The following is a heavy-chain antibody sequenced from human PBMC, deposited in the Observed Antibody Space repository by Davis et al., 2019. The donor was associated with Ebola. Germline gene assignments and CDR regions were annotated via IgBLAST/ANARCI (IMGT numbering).Heavy chain of an antibody. CDR3: ARAQFGDVVLDY. CDR2: IGTAGDT. J-gene: IGHJ4*02. V-gene: IGHV3-13*01. D-gene: IGHD4-17*01. CDR1: GFTFRTYD. Sequence: PGGSLRLSCAASGFTFRTYDMHWVRQPTGKGLEWVSVIGTAGDTYYRGSVNGRFTISRENARNSLYLQMNSLTAGDTAVYYCARAQFGDVVLDYWGQGTLVTVSS.